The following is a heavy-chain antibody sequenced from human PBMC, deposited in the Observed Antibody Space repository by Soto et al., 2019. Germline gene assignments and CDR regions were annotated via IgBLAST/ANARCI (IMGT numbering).Heavy chain of an antibody. D-gene: IGHD6-6*01. CDR2: ISSSSSYI. J-gene: IGHJ4*02. CDR3: ASEYSSSSGFDY. CDR1: GFTFSSYS. V-gene: IGHV3-21*01. Sequence: EVQLVEAGGGLVKPGGSLRLSCAASGFTFSSYSMNWVRQAPGKGLEWVSSISSSSSYIYYADSVKGRFTIPRDNAKNSLYRQMNSLRAEDTAVYYCASEYSSSSGFDYWGRGPLVTVSS.